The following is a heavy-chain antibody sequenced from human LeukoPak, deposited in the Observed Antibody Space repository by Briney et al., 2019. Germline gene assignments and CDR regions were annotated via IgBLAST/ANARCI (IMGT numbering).Heavy chain of an antibody. CDR2: ISHSGST. CDR1: GGSISSGDYF. D-gene: IGHD3-22*01. J-gene: IGHJ4*02. V-gene: IGHV4-30-2*01. CDR3: VTYYYGSSAPKRNY. Sequence: SETLSLTCAVSGGSISSGDYFWSWIRQPPGKGLEWIGEISHSGSTTYNPSLRSRVTISGDTSKKQFSLKLSSVTAADTAVYYCVTYYYGSSAPKRNYWGQGILVTVSS.